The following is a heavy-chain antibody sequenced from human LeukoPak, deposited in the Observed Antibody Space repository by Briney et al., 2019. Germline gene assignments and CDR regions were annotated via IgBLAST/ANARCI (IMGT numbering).Heavy chain of an antibody. CDR3: ASSKLQLFPFDY. CDR1: GGSVSSGSYY. CDR2: IYYSGST. V-gene: IGHV4-61*01. D-gene: IGHD3-10*01. J-gene: IGHJ4*02. Sequence: PSETLSLTCTVSGGSVSSGSYYWSWIRQPPGKGLEWIGYIYYSGSTNYNPSLKSRVTISVDTSKNQFSLKLSSVTAADTAVYYCASSKLQLFPFDYWGQGTLVTVSS.